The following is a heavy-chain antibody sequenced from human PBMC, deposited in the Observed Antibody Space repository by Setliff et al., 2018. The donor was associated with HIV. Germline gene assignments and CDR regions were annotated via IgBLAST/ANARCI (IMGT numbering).Heavy chain of an antibody. V-gene: IGHV1-2*02. CDR2: INPNSGGP. Sequence: SSVNVSCKASGYVFTDYYIHWVRQAPDQGLEWMGWINPNSGGPYFAQEFQGRVTLTRYTSINTAHMELGSLSSDDPAVYYCATLGYWGQGTLVTVSS. J-gene: IGHJ4*02. CDR1: GYVFTDYY. CDR3: ATLGY.